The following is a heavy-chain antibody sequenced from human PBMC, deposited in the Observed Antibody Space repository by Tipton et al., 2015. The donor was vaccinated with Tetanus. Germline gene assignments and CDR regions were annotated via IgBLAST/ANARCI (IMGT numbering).Heavy chain of an antibody. D-gene: IGHD3-22*01. CDR1: GGSISSDAHY. J-gene: IGHJ4*02. CDR2: ISHSGTT. CDR3: ARDRRDFAYDSRGFYSPLYYFDN. V-gene: IGHV4-30-4*01. Sequence: TLSLTCTVSGGSISSDAHYWSWIRQAPWKGLEWLGYISHSGTTNYNPSLMSRVTLSLDTARGQFSLKLTSVTAADAAVYFCARDRRDFAYDSRGFYSPLYYFDNWGQGVRVTVSS.